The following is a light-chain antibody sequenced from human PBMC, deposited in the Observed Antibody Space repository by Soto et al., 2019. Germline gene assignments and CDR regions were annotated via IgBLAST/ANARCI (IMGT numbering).Light chain of an antibody. CDR2: GNS. CDR1: SSNIGAGYD. Sequence: QSVLTQPPSVSGAPGQRVTISCTGSSSNIGAGYDVHWYQQLPGTAPKLLIYGNSNRPSGVPDRFSGSKSGTSASLAITGLQAEDEADYSCQSYDSSLSVFVVFGGGTQLTVL. J-gene: IGLJ2*01. CDR3: QSYDSSLSVFVV. V-gene: IGLV1-40*01.